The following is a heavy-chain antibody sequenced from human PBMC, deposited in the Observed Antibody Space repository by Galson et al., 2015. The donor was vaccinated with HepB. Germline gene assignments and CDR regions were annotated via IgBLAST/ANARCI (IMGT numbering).Heavy chain of an antibody. CDR1: GFTFSSYA. J-gene: IGHJ5*02. Sequence: SLRLSCAASGFTFSSYAMSWVRQAPGKGLEWVSAISGSGSSTYYADSVKGRFTISRDNSKNTLYLQMNSLRAEDTAVYYCAKPYGDRTWGWFDPWGQGTLVTVSS. V-gene: IGHV3-23*01. CDR3: AKPYGDRTWGWFDP. CDR2: ISGSGSST. D-gene: IGHD4-17*01.